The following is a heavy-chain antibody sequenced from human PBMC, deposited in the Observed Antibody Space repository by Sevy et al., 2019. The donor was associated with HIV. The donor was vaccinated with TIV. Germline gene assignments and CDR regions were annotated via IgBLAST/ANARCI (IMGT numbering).Heavy chain of an antibody. CDR2: INHSGST. D-gene: IGHD2-2*01. CDR3: ARAPPVVVVPGAPSWFDP. J-gene: IGHJ5*02. V-gene: IGHV4-34*01. CDR1: GGSFSGYY. Sequence: SETLSLTCAVYGGSFSGYYWNWIRQTPGKGLEWIGEINHSGSTNYNPSLKSRVTISVDTSKNQFSLRLNSVTAADTAEYYCARAPPVVVVPGAPSWFDPWGQGTLVTVSS.